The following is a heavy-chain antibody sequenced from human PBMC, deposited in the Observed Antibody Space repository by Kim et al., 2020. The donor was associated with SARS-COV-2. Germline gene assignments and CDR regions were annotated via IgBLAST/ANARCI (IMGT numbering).Heavy chain of an antibody. CDR3: ARIVEGWLRAFDI. J-gene: IGHJ3*02. D-gene: IGHD5-12*01. V-gene: IGHV4-39*01. CDR1: GGSISSSSSYY. CDR2: IHYSGST. Sequence: SETLSLTCTVSGGSISSSSSYYWGWIRQPPGKGLEWIGSIHYSGSTCFSPSLKSRATISVDTSKSQFSLKLTSVTAADTAVYYCARIVEGWLRAFDIWGQGTMVTVSS.